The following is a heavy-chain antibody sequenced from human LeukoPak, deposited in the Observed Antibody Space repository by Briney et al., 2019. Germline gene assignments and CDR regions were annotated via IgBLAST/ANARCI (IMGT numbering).Heavy chain of an antibody. CDR3: ARDIYGSGPPVGDAIDY. D-gene: IGHD3-10*01. J-gene: IGHJ4*02. CDR2: ISSSGSNI. V-gene: IGHV3-11*04. Sequence: GGSLRLSCAASGFTFSDYYMSWIRQAPGKGLEWVSYISSSGSNIYYADSVKGRFTISRDNAKNSLYLQVNSLRAEDTAVFYCARDIYGSGPPVGDAIDYWGQGTLVTVSS. CDR1: GFTFSDYY.